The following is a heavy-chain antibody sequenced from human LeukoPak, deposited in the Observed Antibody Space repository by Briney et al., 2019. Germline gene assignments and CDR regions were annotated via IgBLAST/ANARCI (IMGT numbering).Heavy chain of an antibody. CDR3: AGSARLMKGVVEVTALDD. J-gene: IGHJ4*02. CDR1: GFTFSSYS. D-gene: IGHD3-3*01. V-gene: IGHV3-48*04. Sequence: PGGSLRLSCAASGFTFSSYSMNWVRQAPGKGLEWIAYLSSSGSAFSYADSVKGRFTIARDNAKNSVYLEMNSLRADDTAVYYCAGSARLMKGVVEVTALDDWGQGTLVTVSS. CDR2: LSSSGSAF.